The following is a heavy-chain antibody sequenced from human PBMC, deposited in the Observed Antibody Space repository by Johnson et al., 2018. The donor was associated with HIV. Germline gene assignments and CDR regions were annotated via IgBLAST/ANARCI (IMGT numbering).Heavy chain of an antibody. D-gene: IGHD6-13*01. Sequence: VESGGRVVRPGGSLRLSCAASGFTFEDYGMSWVREAPGKGLEWVSGINWNGGSTGYVDSVKGRFTISRDNAKNSLYLQMNSLRAEDTAVYYCAREDGESGSWAGAFDIWGQGTMVTVSS. J-gene: IGHJ3*02. V-gene: IGHV3-20*04. CDR1: GFTFEDYG. CDR2: INWNGGST. CDR3: AREDGESGSWAGAFDI.